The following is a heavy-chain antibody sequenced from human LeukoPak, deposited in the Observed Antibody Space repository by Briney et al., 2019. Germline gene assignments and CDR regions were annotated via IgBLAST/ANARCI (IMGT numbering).Heavy chain of an antibody. J-gene: IGHJ6*03. Sequence: SETLSLTCTVSGGSISSYYWSWIRQPPGKGLEWIGYICYSGSTNYNPSLKSRVTISVDTSKNQFSLKLSSVTAADTAVYYCARDQGTYYDFWSGTNRDYYYYYMDVWGKGTTVTVSS. CDR3: ARDQGTYYDFWSGTNRDYYYYYMDV. CDR2: ICYSGST. D-gene: IGHD3-3*01. V-gene: IGHV4-59*01. CDR1: GGSISSYY.